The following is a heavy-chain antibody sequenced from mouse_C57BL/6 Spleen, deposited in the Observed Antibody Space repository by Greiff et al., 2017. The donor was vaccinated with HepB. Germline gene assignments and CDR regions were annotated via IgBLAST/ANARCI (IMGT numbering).Heavy chain of an antibody. V-gene: IGHV1-66*01. J-gene: IGHJ3*01. CDR1: GYSFTSYY. CDR2: IYPGSGNT. Sequence: QVQLKESGPELVKPGASVKISCKASGYSFTSYYIHWVKQRPGQGLEWIGWIYPGSGNTKYNEKFKGKATLTADTSSSTAYMQLSSLTSEDSAVYYCARDGYYDGGFAYWGQGTLVTVSA. D-gene: IGHD2-3*01. CDR3: ARDGYYDGGFAY.